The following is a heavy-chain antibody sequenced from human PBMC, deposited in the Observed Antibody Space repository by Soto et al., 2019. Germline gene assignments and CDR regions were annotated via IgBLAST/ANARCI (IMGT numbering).Heavy chain of an antibody. CDR3: AIKTYYYGSGSSDIFDY. Sequence: ASVKVSCKASGGTFSSYTISWVRQAHGQGLEWMGRIIPILGIANYAQKFQGRVTITADKSTSTAYMELSSLRSEDTAVYYCAIKTYYYGSGSSDIFDYWGQGTLVTVSS. J-gene: IGHJ4*02. V-gene: IGHV1-69*02. D-gene: IGHD3-10*01. CDR2: IIPILGIA. CDR1: GGTFSSYT.